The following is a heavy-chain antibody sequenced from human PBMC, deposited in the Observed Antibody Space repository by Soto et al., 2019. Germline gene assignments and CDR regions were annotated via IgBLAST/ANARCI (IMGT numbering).Heavy chain of an antibody. CDR2: ISGSGGST. CDR3: AKDRGYCSGGSCYPLDY. J-gene: IGHJ4*02. CDR1: GFTFSSYA. Sequence: PGGSLRLSCAASGFTFSSYAMSWVRQAPGKGLEWVLAISGSGGSTYYADSVKGRFTISRDNSKNTLYLQMNSLRAEDTAVYYCAKDRGYCSGGSCYPLDYWGQGTLVTVSS. D-gene: IGHD2-15*01. V-gene: IGHV3-23*01.